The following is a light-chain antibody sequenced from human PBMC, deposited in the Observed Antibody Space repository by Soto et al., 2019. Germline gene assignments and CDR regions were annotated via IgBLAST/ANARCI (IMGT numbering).Light chain of an antibody. V-gene: IGLV2-8*01. J-gene: IGLJ3*02. Sequence: QSVLTQPPSASGTPGQSVTISCSGTSSDVGGYNYVSWYQLHPGNAPKLMIYKVSKRPSGVPDRFSGSKSGNTASLTVSGLQSEDEADYYCSSYAGSLSVWVFGGGTKLTVL. CDR2: KVS. CDR1: SSDVGGYNY. CDR3: SSYAGSLSVWV.